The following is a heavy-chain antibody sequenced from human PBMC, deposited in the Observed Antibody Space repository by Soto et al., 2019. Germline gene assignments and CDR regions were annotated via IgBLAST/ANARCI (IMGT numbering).Heavy chain of an antibody. CDR2: IYYSGST. D-gene: IGHD5-18*01. J-gene: IGHJ4*02. V-gene: IGHV4-61*01. CDR1: GGSVSSGSYY. Sequence: XETLSVTFTVSGGSVSSGSYYWSWIRQPPGKGLEWIGYIYYSGSTNYNPSLKSRVTISVDTSKNQFSLKLSSVTAADTAVYYCARGRIQLWMNWGQGTLVTVSS. CDR3: ARGRIQLWMN.